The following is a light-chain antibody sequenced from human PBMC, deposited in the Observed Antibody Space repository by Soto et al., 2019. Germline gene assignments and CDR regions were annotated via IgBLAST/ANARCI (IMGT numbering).Light chain of an antibody. J-gene: IGKJ5*01. V-gene: IGKV1-9*01. CDR1: QGISSY. CDR2: AAS. Sequence: DIQLTQSPSFLSASVGDIVTITCRASQGISSYLAWYQQKPGKAHKLLIYAASTLQSGVPSRFSGSGSGTEFTLTISSLQPEDFATYYCQKINSYPSITCGQGTRREIK. CDR3: QKINSYPSIT.